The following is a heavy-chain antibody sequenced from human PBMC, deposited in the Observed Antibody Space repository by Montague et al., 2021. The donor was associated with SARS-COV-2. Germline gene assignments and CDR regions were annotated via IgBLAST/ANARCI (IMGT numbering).Heavy chain of an antibody. Sequence: SLRLSCAASGFTFSSYSMNWVRQAPGKGLEWVSSISSSSSYIYYADSVKGRFTISRDNAKNSLYLQMNSLRAEDTAVYYCARELADYGMDVWGQGTTVTVSS. CDR3: ARELADYGMDV. CDR2: ISSSSSYI. J-gene: IGHJ6*02. CDR1: GFTFSSYS. V-gene: IGHV3-21*01.